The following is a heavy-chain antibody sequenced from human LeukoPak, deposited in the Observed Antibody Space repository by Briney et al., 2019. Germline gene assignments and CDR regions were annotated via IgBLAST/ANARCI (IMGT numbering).Heavy chain of an antibody. Sequence: TLSLTCTVSGGSISSGGYSWSWIRQPPGKGLEWIGYIYHSGSTYYNPSLKSRVTISVDRSKNQFSLKLSSVTAADTAVYYCAGINYYDSSLGFDYWGQGTLVTVSS. CDR1: GGSISSGGYS. D-gene: IGHD3-22*01. J-gene: IGHJ4*02. CDR3: AGINYYDSSLGFDY. V-gene: IGHV4-30-2*01. CDR2: IYHSGST.